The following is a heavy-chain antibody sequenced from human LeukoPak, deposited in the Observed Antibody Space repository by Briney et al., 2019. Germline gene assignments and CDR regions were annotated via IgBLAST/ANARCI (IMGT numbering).Heavy chain of an antibody. CDR1: GGTFSSYA. CDR3: AGDRTLWAVAGTDPQGAFDI. D-gene: IGHD6-19*01. Sequence: SVKVSCKASGGTFSSYAISWVRQAPGQGLEWMGRIIPIFGTANYAQKFQGRVTITTDESTSTAYMELSSLRSEDTAVYYCAGDRTLWAVAGTDPQGAFDIWGQGTMVTVSS. V-gene: IGHV1-69*05. CDR2: IIPIFGTA. J-gene: IGHJ3*02.